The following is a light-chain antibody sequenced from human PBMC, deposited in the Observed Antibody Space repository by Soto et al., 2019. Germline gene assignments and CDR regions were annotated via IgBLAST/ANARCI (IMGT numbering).Light chain of an antibody. CDR3: QQYASSPLT. V-gene: IGKV3-20*01. J-gene: IGKJ4*01. CDR1: QSVSSSY. CDR2: GTS. Sequence: IVLTQSPGTLSLSPGERATLSCRASQSVSSSYLAWYQQKPGQAPRLLISGTSSRATGIPDRFSGGGSGTDFTLTISRLEPEDFAVYFCQQYASSPLTFGGGTKVEIK.